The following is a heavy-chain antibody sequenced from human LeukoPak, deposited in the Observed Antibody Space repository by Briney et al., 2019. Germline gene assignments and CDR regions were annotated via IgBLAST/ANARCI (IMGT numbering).Heavy chain of an antibody. CDR2: IKQDGSKK. J-gene: IGHJ4*02. V-gene: IGHV3-7*01. CDR1: GFNLSNYW. D-gene: IGHD3-3*01. Sequence: GGSLRLSCVVSGFNLSNYWMSWVRQAPGKGLAWVANIKQDGSKKYYVDSVTGRFTISRDNAKNSLFLQMDSLRVEDTAVYYCVRWATSFDLWGQGTLVTVSS. CDR3: VRWATSFDL.